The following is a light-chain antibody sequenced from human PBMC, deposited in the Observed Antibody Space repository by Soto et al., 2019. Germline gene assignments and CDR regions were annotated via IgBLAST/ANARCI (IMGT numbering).Light chain of an antibody. CDR1: SSDVGGYDY. V-gene: IGLV2-14*01. CDR2: DVN. J-gene: IGLJ1*01. CDR3: CSYTGSSTFV. Sequence: QSALTQPASVSGSPGQSITISCTGTSSDVGGYDYVSWYQQLPGKAPKLLIYDVNNRPSGVSHRFSGSKSGNTASLTISGLQAEDEADYYCCSYTGSSTFVFGTGTKVTVL.